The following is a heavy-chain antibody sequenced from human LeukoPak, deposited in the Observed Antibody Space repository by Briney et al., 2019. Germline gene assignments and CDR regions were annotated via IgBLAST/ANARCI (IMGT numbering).Heavy chain of an antibody. CDR1: GYSFTSYW. Sequence: GESLKISCKGSGYSFTSYWIGWVRQMPGKGLEWMGIIYPGDSDTRYSPSFQGQVTISADKSISTAYLQWSSLKASDTAMYYCARHPGYRYGIAPFDYWGQGTLVTVSS. CDR3: ARHPGYRYGIAPFDY. D-gene: IGHD5-18*01. J-gene: IGHJ4*02. V-gene: IGHV5-51*01. CDR2: IYPGDSDT.